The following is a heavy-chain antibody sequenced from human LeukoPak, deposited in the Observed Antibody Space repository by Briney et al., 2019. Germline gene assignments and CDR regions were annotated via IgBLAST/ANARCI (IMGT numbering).Heavy chain of an antibody. D-gene: IGHD6-6*01. V-gene: IGHV3-74*01. CDR1: GFTFSSYW. J-gene: IGHJ4*02. CDR3: ERVSIAARYFDY. CDR2: INSDGSST. Sequence: PGGSLRLSCAASGFTFSSYWMHWVRQAPGKGLVWVSRINSDGSSTSYADSVKGRFTISRDNAKNTPYLQMNSLRAEDTAVYYCERVSIAARYFDYGGQGTRVTVSS.